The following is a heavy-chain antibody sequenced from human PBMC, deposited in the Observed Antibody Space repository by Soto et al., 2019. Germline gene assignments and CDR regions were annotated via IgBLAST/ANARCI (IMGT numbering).Heavy chain of an antibody. D-gene: IGHD1-26*01. CDR3: AREAIVAGATTGMDV. Sequence: ASVQVFCKAYYFSLTSHRIIWGRQKPGQGLEWMGVINPGYPAGRSTTYAQKFQGRVTMTTDTSTSTVYMELSRLRSDDTAVYYCAREAIVAGATTGMDVWGQGTTVTVSS. CDR1: YFSLTSHR. V-gene: IGHV1-46*01. J-gene: IGHJ6*02. CDR2: INPGYPAGRST.